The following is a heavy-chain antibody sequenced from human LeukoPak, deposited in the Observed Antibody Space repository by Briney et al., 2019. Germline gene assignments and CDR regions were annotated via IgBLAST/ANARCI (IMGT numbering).Heavy chain of an antibody. Sequence: SETLSLTCAVYGGSFSGYYWSWIRQPPGKGLEWTGEINHSGSTNYNPSLKSRVTISVDTSKNQFSLKLSSVTAADTAAYYCARSLYASSNNWFDPWGQGTLVTVSS. J-gene: IGHJ5*02. CDR2: INHSGST. CDR1: GGSFSGYY. D-gene: IGHD6-19*01. V-gene: IGHV4-34*01. CDR3: ARSLYASSNNWFDP.